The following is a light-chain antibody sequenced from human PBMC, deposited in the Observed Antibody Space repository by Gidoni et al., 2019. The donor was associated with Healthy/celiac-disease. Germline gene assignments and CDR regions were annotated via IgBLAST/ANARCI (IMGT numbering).Light chain of an antibody. CDR1: QSLLHSNGYNY. CDR2: LGS. V-gene: IGKV2-28*01. CDR3: MQARQTPWT. J-gene: IGKJ1*01. Sequence: DLVMTQSPLSLPVTPGEPASISCRSSQSLLHSNGYNYLDWYLQKPGQSPQLLIYLGSNRASGVPDRFSGSGSGTDFTLKISRVEAEDVGVYYCMQARQTPWTFXQXTKVEIK.